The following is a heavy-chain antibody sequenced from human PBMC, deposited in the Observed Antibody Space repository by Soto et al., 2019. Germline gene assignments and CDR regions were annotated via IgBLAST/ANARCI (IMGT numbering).Heavy chain of an antibody. V-gene: IGHV1-18*01. CDR1: GYIFTSYG. CDR2: ISAHNGNR. J-gene: IGHJ4*02. Sequence: QVQLVQSGVEVKKPGASVKVSCKASGYIFTSYGISWVRQTPGQGLEWMGWISAHNGNRKYAQKLQGRVTMTTDTSTSTAYMELRSLRSDDTAVYYCARDLGGFPDYWGQGTLVTVSS. D-gene: IGHD5-12*01. CDR3: ARDLGGFPDY.